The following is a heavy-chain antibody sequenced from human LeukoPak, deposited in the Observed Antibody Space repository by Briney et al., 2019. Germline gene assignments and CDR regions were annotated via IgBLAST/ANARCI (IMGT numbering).Heavy chain of an antibody. D-gene: IGHD1-26*01. V-gene: IGHV1-18*01. J-gene: IGHJ6*03. Sequence: GSVNVSCKASGYTFTSYGISWVRQAPGQGLEWMGWISAYNGNTNYAQKLQGRVTMTTDTSTSTAYMELRSLRSDDTAVYYCARAPGVGATVYYYYMDVWGKGTTVTVSS. CDR1: GYTFTSYG. CDR2: ISAYNGNT. CDR3: ARAPGVGATVYYYYMDV.